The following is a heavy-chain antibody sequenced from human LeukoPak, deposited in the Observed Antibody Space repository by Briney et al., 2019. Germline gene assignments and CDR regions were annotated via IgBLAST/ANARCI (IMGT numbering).Heavy chain of an antibody. CDR1: GFTVSSNY. J-gene: IGHJ6*03. V-gene: IGHV3-53*01. CDR3: ASNTVTRYYYYMDV. D-gene: IGHD4-17*01. Sequence: GGSLRLSCAASGFTVSSNYMSWVRQAPGKGLEWVSVIYSGGSTYYADSVKGRFTISRDNSKNTLYLQMNSVRAEDTAVYYCASNTVTRYYYYMDVWGKGTTVTVSS. CDR2: IYSGGST.